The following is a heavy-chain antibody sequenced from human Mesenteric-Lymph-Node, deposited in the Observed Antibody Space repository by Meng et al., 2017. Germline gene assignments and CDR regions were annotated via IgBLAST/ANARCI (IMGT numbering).Heavy chain of an antibody. CDR1: GFTFSSYG. Sequence: VQLVESGGGVVQPGRSLRLSCAASGFTFSSYGMHWVRQAPGKGLEWVAVIWYDGSNKYYADSVKGRFTISRDNSKNTLYLQMNSLRAEDTAVYYCARDNRGSSGWFKDWGQGTLVTVSS. D-gene: IGHD6-19*01. V-gene: IGHV3-30*19. CDR3: ARDNRGSSGWFKD. J-gene: IGHJ4*02. CDR2: IWYDGSNK.